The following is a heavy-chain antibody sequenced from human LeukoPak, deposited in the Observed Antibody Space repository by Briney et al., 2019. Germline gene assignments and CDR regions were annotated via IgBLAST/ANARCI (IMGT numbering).Heavy chain of an antibody. Sequence: SETLSLTCAVYGGSFSGYYWSWIRQPPGKGLEWIGEINHSGSTNYNPSLKSRVTISVDTSKNQFSLKLSSVTAADTAVYYCASPLTVGGYWGQGTLVTVSS. CDR1: GGSFSGYY. CDR3: ASPLTVGGY. D-gene: IGHD3-3*01. J-gene: IGHJ4*02. CDR2: INHSGST. V-gene: IGHV4-34*01.